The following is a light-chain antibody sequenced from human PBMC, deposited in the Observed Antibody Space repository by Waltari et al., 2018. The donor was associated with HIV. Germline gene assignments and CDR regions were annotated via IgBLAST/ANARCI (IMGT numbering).Light chain of an antibody. CDR2: GKN. J-gene: IGLJ2*01. V-gene: IGLV3-19*01. CDR3: NSRDSSGTHPVL. CDR1: SLEVYY. Sequence: SSKLTQDPAVSVALGQTVRITSQGDSLEVYYARWSQQKPGQAPLLVIYGKNNRPSGIPDRFSGSFSGNTSSLTITGAQAEDEADYYCNSRDSSGTHPVLFGGGTRLSVL.